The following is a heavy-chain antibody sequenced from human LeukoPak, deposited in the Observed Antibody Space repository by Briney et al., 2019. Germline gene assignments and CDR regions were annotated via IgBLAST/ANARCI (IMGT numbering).Heavy chain of an antibody. CDR2: IYYSGST. D-gene: IGHD6-6*01. CDR3: AREVVEYSSSRFWFDP. Sequence: SETLSLTYTVSGGSISSYYWSWIRQPPGKGLEWIGYIYYSGSTNYNPSLKSRVTISVDTSKNQFSLKLSSVTAADTAVYYCAREVVEYSSSRFWFDPWGQGTLVTVSS. CDR1: GGSISSYY. V-gene: IGHV4-59*01. J-gene: IGHJ5*02.